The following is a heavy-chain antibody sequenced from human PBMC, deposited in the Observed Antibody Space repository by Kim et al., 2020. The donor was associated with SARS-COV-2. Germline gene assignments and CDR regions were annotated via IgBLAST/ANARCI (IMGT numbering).Heavy chain of an antibody. J-gene: IGHJ4*02. CDR3: TTDLRGYSYGRGGRLG. CDR2: IKSKTDGGTT. CDR1: GFTFSNAW. V-gene: IGHV3-15*01. D-gene: IGHD5-18*01. Sequence: GGSLRLSCAASGFTFSNAWMSWVRQAPGKGLEWVGRIKSKTDGGTTDYAAPVKGRFTISRDDSKNTLYLQMNSLKTEDTAVYYCTTDLRGYSYGRGGRLGWGQGTLVTVSS.